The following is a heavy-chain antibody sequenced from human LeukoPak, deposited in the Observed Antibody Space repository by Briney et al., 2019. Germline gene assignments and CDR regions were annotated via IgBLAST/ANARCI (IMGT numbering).Heavy chain of an antibody. CDR2: ISYDGSNK. CDR3: ARDSSGLNYFDY. V-gene: IGHV3-30-3*01. CDR1: GFTFSSYA. J-gene: IGHJ4*02. Sequence: QPGGSLRLSCAASGFTFSSYAMHWVHQAPGKGLEWVAVISYDGSNKYYADSVKGRFTISRDNSKNTLYLQMNSLRAEDTAVYYCARDSSGLNYFDYWGQGTLVTVSS. D-gene: IGHD6-19*01.